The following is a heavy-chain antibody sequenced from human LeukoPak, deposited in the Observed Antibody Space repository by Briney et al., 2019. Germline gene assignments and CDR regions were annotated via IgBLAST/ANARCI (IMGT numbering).Heavy chain of an antibody. J-gene: IGHJ6*03. CDR3: ARGRHLHRLGIRVPYMDV. CDR2: ISSNGGST. D-gene: IGHD7-27*01. V-gene: IGHV3-64*01. CDR1: GFTFSSYA. Sequence: GGSLRLSCAASGFTFSSYAMHWVRQAPGKGLEYVSAISSNGGSTYYANSVKGRFTISRDNSKNTLYLQMGSLRAEGMAVYYCARGRHLHRLGIRVPYMDVWGKGTTVTISS.